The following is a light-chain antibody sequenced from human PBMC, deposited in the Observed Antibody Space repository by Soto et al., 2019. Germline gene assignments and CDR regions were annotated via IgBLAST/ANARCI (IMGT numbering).Light chain of an antibody. V-gene: IGLV1-44*01. Sequence: QSVLTQPPSASGTPGQRVTISCSGSSSNIGSNAVTWYQHFPGTAPKVLIYSDDQRPSGVPDRFSGSKSGTSASLAISGLRAEDEADYFCAAWGDRLNTWVFGGWTQLTVL. CDR2: SDD. CDR1: SSNIGSNA. CDR3: AAWGDRLNTWV. J-gene: IGLJ3*02.